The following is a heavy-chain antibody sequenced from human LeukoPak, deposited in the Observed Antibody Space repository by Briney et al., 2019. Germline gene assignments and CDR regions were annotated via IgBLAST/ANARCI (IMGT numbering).Heavy chain of an antibody. CDR2: ISYDGSNK. Sequence: GGSLRLSCAASGFTFSSYAMHWVRQAPGKGLEWVAVISYDGSNKYYADSVKGRFTISRDNSKNTLYLQMNSLRAEDTAVYYCARGIAVAGRGYYFDYWGQGTLVTVSS. CDR1: GFTFSSYA. D-gene: IGHD6-19*01. J-gene: IGHJ4*02. CDR3: ARGIAVAGRGYYFDY. V-gene: IGHV3-30-3*01.